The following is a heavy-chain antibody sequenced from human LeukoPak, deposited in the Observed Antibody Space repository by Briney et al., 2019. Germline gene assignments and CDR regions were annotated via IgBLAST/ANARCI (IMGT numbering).Heavy chain of an antibody. CDR1: GGSISSYY. D-gene: IGHD6-19*01. Sequence: SETLSLTCTVSGGSISSYYWSWIRQPPGKGLEWIGYIYYSGSTNYNPSLKSRVTISVDTSKNQFSLKLSSVTAADTAVYYCAKPLAGSGWYDYWGQGTLVTVSS. CDR3: AKPLAGSGWYDY. V-gene: IGHV4-59*01. J-gene: IGHJ4*02. CDR2: IYYSGST.